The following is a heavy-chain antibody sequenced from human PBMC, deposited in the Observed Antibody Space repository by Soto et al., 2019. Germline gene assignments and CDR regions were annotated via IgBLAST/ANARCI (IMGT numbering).Heavy chain of an antibody. CDR3: ARRRSSTSCYRCGMDV. D-gene: IGHD2-2*01. V-gene: IGHV1-2*02. CDR1: GYTLTGYY. Sequence: GASVKVSCKASGYTLTGYYMHWVRQAPGQGLEWMGWINPNSGGTNYAQKFQGRVTMTRDTSISTAYMELSRLRSDDTAVYYCARRRSSTSCYRCGMDVWGQGTTVTV. CDR2: INPNSGGT. J-gene: IGHJ6*02.